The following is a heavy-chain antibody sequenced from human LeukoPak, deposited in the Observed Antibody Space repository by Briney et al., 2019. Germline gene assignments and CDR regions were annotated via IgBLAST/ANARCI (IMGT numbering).Heavy chain of an antibody. Sequence: SETLSLTCAVYGGSFSGYYWSWIRQPPGKGLEWIGEINHSGSTNYNPSLKSRVTISVDTSKNQFSLKLSSVTAADTAVYYCARRQRTRRAFDIWGQGTMVTVSS. V-gene: IGHV4-34*01. CDR2: INHSGST. CDR3: ARRQRTRRAFDI. CDR1: GGSFSGYY. J-gene: IGHJ3*02.